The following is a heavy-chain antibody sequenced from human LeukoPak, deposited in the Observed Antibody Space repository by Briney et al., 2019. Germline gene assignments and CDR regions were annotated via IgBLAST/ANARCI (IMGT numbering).Heavy chain of an antibody. V-gene: IGHV1-2*02. Sequence: ASVKVSCKASGYTFTGYYMHWVRQAPGQGLEWMGWINPNSGGTNYAQKFQGRVTMTRDTSISTAYMELSRLRSDDTAVYYCASWSGGWSGGYYYYYGMDVWGQGTTVTVSS. CDR1: GYTFTGYY. J-gene: IGHJ6*02. CDR3: ASWSGGWSGGYYYYYGMDV. D-gene: IGHD6-19*01. CDR2: INPNSGGT.